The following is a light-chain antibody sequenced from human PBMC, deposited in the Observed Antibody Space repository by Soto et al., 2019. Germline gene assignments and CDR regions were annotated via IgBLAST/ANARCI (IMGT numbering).Light chain of an antibody. CDR3: QQYNSYSRT. Sequence: DIRMTQSPSTLSASVGDRVTITCRASQSISGWLAWYHQKPGKAPKLLIYDASSLGSGVPSRFSGSGSGTEFTLTISSLQPDDFATYYCQQYNSYSRTFGQGTKVEIK. CDR1: QSISGW. CDR2: DAS. V-gene: IGKV1-5*01. J-gene: IGKJ1*01.